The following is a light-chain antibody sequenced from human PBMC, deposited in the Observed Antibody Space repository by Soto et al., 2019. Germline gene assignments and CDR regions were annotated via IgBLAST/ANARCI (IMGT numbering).Light chain of an antibody. CDR3: MQALQTWT. CDR1: QILLHSNGYNY. V-gene: IGKV2-28*01. Sequence: DIVMTQSPLSLPVTPGEAASISCRSSQILLHSNGYNYLDWYLQKPGQSPQLLIYLGSNRASGVPDRFSGSGSGTDFTLKISRVEAEDVGVYYCMQALQTWTFGQGTKVDIK. CDR2: LGS. J-gene: IGKJ1*01.